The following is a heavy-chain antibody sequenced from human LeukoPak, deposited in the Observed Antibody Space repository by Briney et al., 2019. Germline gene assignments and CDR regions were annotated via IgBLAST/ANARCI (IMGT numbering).Heavy chain of an antibody. V-gene: IGHV4-59*01. J-gene: IGHJ5*02. CDR2: IYYSGST. D-gene: IGHD6-13*01. CDR3: ARGGSSWGFDP. Sequence: SETLFLTCTVSGGSISSYYWSWIRQPPGKGLEWIGYIYYSGSTNYNPSLKSRVTISVDTSKNQFSLKLSSVTAADAAVYYCARGGSSWGFDPWGQGTLVTVSS. CDR1: GGSISSYY.